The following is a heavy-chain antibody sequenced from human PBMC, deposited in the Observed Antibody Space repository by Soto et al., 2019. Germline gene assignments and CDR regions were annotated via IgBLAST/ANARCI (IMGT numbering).Heavy chain of an antibody. J-gene: IGHJ4*02. Sequence: GSLRLSCAASGFTFSSYAMSWVRQAPGKGLEWVSAISGSGGSTYYADSVKGRFTISRDNSKNTLYLQMNSLRAEDTAVYYCAKDRKNVLWFGDPIGGIFDYWGQGTLVTVSS. CDR1: GFTFSSYA. D-gene: IGHD3-10*01. CDR3: AKDRKNVLWFGDPIGGIFDY. CDR2: ISGSGGST. V-gene: IGHV3-23*01.